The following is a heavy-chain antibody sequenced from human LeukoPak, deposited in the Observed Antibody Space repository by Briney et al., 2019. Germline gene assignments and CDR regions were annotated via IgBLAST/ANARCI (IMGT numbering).Heavy chain of an antibody. CDR1: GDCLSSKTVG. Sequence: SSQSLSLTCAMSGDCLSSKTVGWDWIRHSGSRGFEWLGRIDYRIKWHREYAESLKARITIGPDTTRSQFSLQLTSVTPVATAIHYCAHLCTGGGCCSFYWSERSLVTLSS. CDR2: IDYRIKWHR. CDR3: AHLCTGGGCCSFY. D-gene: IGHD2-15*01. J-gene: IGHJ4*02. V-gene: IGHV6-1*01.